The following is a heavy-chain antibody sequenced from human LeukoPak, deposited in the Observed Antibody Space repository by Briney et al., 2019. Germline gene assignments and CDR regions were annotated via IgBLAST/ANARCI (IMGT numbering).Heavy chain of an antibody. D-gene: IGHD3-10*01. CDR3: ARVEVGVGPDY. V-gene: IGHV4-34*01. Sequence: EWIGEINHSGGTNYNPSLKSRLIISVDTSKNQFSLKVSSVTAADTAVYYCARVEVGVGPDYWGQGTLVTVSS. J-gene: IGHJ4*02. CDR2: INHSGGT.